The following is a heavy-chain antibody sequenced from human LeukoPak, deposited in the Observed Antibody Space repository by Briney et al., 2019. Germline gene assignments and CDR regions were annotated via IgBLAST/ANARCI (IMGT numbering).Heavy chain of an antibody. J-gene: IGHJ5*02. D-gene: IGHD3-10*01. CDR3: ARVKYSSVSTSSWFDR. CDR2: IEYRGGT. V-gene: IGHV4-59*08. CDR1: GGSISNYH. Sequence: PSETLSLTCTVSGGSISNYHWSWFRQPPATGLQWIGYIEYRGGTTYNSSLKSRVAISVYTSKNQFSLKLSSVSAADTAVYYCARVKYSSVSTSSWFDRWGRGTPVAVSS.